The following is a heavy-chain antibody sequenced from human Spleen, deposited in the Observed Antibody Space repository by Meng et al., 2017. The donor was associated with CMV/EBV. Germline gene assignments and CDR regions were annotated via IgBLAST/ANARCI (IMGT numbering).Heavy chain of an antibody. CDR3: TTDPSPYYDFWSGYYTGNWFDP. Sequence: WMRWVRQAPGKGLVWVSRINSDGSSTSYADSVKGRFTISRDNAKNTLYLQMNSLKTEDTAVYYCTTDPSPYYDFWSGYYTGNWFDPWGQGTLVTVSS. D-gene: IGHD3-3*01. V-gene: IGHV3-74*01. CDR1: W. J-gene: IGHJ5*02. CDR2: INSDGSST.